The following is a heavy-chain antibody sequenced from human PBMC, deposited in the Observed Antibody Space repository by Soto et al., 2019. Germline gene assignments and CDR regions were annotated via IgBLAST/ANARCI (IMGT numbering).Heavy chain of an antibody. CDR3: ARGAGFWSGYDYYGMDV. CDR2: IIPIFGTA. V-gene: IGHV1-69*06. Sequence: SVKVSCKASGGTFSSYSISWVREAPGQGLEWMGGIIPIFGTANYAQKFQGRVTITADKSTSTAYMELSSLRSEDTAVYYCARGAGFWSGYDYYGMDVWGQGTTVTVSS. J-gene: IGHJ6*02. CDR1: GGTFSSYS. D-gene: IGHD3-3*01.